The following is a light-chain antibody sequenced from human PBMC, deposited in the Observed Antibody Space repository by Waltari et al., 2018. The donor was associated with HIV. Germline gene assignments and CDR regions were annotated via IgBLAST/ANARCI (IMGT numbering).Light chain of an antibody. CDR1: ALPTQY. Sequence: SYELTQPPSASVSPGQTARISCSGDALPTQYVFWYQQRPGQAPVMVIYRDKERPSGIPDRFPGSSAGTTVTLTISGVQAEDEADYYCQSADSTGTYWVFGGGTKLTVL. CDR3: QSADSTGTYWV. J-gene: IGLJ3*02. V-gene: IGLV3-25*03. CDR2: RDK.